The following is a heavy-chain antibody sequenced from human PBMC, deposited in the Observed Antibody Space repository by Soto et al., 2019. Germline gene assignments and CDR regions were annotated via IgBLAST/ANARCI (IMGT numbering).Heavy chain of an antibody. V-gene: IGHV4-59*01. Sequence: QVQLQESGPGLVKPSETLSLTCTVSGGSISSYYWSWIRQPPGKGLEWIGDIYYSGSTNYNPPLKSRVTISVDTSKNRFSLKLSSAAAADTAVYYCAREGLTGTIGLYYYYGMDVWGQGTTVTVSS. CDR1: GGSISSYY. J-gene: IGHJ6*02. CDR2: IYYSGST. D-gene: IGHD1-7*01. CDR3: AREGLTGTIGLYYYYGMDV.